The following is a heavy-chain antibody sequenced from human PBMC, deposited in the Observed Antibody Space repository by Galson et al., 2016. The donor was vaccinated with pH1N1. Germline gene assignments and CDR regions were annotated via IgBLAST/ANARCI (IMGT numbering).Heavy chain of an antibody. V-gene: IGHV4-59*01. D-gene: IGHD4-17*01. Sequence: SETLSLTCTVSGGSISSYDWSWIRQPPGKGLEWIGYISYSGSTNYNPSLKSRVTISVDTSKNQFSPKLSSVTAADTAVYYCATSSYGDYVGWFDPWGQGTLVTVSS. CDR2: ISYSGST. CDR1: GGSISSYD. J-gene: IGHJ5*02. CDR3: ATSSYGDYVGWFDP.